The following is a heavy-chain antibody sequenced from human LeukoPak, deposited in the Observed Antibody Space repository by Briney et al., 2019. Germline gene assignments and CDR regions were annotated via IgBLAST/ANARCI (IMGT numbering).Heavy chain of an antibody. CDR3: AELGITMIGGV. D-gene: IGHD3-10*02. V-gene: IGHV3-48*03. CDR1: GFSFSSYE. Sequence: PGGSLRLSCAASGFSFSSYEMNWVRQAPGKGLEWVSYISSSGTSIYYADSVKGRFTISRDNAKDSLYLQMNSLRAEDTAVYYCAELGITMIGGVWGKGTTVTISS. CDR2: ISSSGTSI. J-gene: IGHJ6*04.